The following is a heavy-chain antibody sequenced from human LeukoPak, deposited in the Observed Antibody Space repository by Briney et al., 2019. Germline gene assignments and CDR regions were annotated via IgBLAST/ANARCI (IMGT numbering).Heavy chain of an antibody. CDR1: GGSISSSSYY. D-gene: IGHD6-13*01. CDR2: IYYSGST. CDR3: AGYSNSWHMNDY. V-gene: IGHV4-39*07. Sequence: PSETLSLTCTVSGGSISSSSYYWGWIRQPPGKGLEWIGSIYYSGSTYYNPSLKSRVTISVDTSKNQFSLKLSSVTAADMAVYYCAGYSNSWHMNDYWGQGTLVTVSS. J-gene: IGHJ4*02.